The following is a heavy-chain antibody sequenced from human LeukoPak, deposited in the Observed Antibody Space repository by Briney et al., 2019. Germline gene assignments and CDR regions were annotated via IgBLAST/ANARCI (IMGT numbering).Heavy chain of an antibody. CDR2: IRYDGVNK. D-gene: IGHD4-17*01. V-gene: IGHV3-30*02. Sequence: GGSLRLSCAASGFTFSSYGIHWVRQAPGKGLEWVAFIRYDGVNKYYADSVKGRFTISRDNSKNTLYLQINSLRAEDTAVYYCAKEGGAYGDYYFDYWGQGTLVTVSS. CDR1: GFTFSSYG. J-gene: IGHJ4*02. CDR3: AKEGGAYGDYYFDY.